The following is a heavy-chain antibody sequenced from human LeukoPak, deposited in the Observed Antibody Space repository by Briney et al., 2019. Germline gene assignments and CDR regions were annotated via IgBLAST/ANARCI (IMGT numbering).Heavy chain of an antibody. Sequence: ASVQVSCQVSRYTLTELSMHWVRQAPGKGLEWMGGFDPEDGETIYAQKFQGRVTMTEDTSTDTAYMELSSLRSEDTAVYYCASAVYYYDSSGSFDYWGQGTLVTVSS. CDR1: RYTLTELS. CDR3: ASAVYYYDSSGSFDY. D-gene: IGHD3-22*01. V-gene: IGHV1-24*01. J-gene: IGHJ4*02. CDR2: FDPEDGET.